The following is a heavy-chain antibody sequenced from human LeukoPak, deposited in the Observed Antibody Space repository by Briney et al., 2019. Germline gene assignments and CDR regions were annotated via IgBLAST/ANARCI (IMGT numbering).Heavy chain of an antibody. CDR1: GGSISSHY. D-gene: IGHD2-2*02. CDR2: IYYSGST. J-gene: IGHJ4*02. CDR3: ARERGGVVPAAIDY. Sequence: SETLSLTCTVSGGSISSHYWSWLRQPPGKGLEWIGYIYYSGSTNYNPSLKSRVTISVDTSKNQFSLKLSSVTAADTAVYYCARERGGVVPAAIDYWGQGTLVTVSS. V-gene: IGHV4-59*11.